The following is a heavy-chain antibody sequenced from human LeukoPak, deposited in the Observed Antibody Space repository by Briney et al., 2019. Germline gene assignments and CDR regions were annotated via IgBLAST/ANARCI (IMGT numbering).Heavy chain of an antibody. V-gene: IGHV1-69*05. D-gene: IGHD3-22*01. CDR2: IIPIFGTA. Sequence: SVKVSCKASGGTFSSYAISWVRQAPGQGLEWMGGIIPIFGTANYAQKFQGRVTITTDESTSTAYMELSSLRSEDTAVYYCASRSGDYYDSCGYYPSPHGYFDYWGQGTLVTVSS. CDR3: ASRSGDYYDSCGYYPSPHGYFDY. CDR1: GGTFSSYA. J-gene: IGHJ4*02.